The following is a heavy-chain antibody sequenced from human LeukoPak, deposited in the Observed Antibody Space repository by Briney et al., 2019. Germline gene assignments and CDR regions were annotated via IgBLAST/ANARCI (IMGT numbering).Heavy chain of an antibody. CDR3: ARDGYSGSYYRLYYFFMDV. CDR2: IRYDGSNK. D-gene: IGHD1-26*01. V-gene: IGHV3-30*02. J-gene: IGHJ6*03. CDR1: GFTFSSYG. Sequence: AGGSLRLSCAASGFTFSSYGMHWVRQAPGKGLEWVAFIRYDGSNKYYADSVKGRFTVSRDNAKNTVHLQMNSLRAEDTALYYCARDGYSGSYYRLYYFFMDVWGKGTTVTVSS.